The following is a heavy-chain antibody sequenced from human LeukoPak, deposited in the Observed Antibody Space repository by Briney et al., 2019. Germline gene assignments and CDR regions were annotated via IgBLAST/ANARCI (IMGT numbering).Heavy chain of an antibody. J-gene: IGHJ3*02. D-gene: IGHD3-3*02. CDR2: IYTSGST. V-gene: IGHV4-61*02. CDR1: GGSISSGSYY. Sequence: PSQTLSLTCTVSGGSISSGSYYWSWIRQPAGKGLEYIGRIYTSGSTNYNPSLKSRVTISVDTSKNQFSLKLSSVTAADTAVYYCARHFSGFDAFDIWGQGTMVTVSS. CDR3: ARHFSGFDAFDI.